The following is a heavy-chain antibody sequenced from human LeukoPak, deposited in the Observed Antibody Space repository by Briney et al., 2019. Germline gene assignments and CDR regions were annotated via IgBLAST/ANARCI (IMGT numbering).Heavy chain of an antibody. V-gene: IGHV1-69*01. Sequence: SVTVSCKASGGTFSSYAISWVRQAPRQGLEWMGGIIPIFGTANYAQKFQGRVTITADESTSTAYMELSSLRSEDTAVYYCALSSSWYIVWFDPWGQGTLVTVSS. J-gene: IGHJ5*02. CDR2: IIPIFGTA. CDR3: ALSSSWYIVWFDP. D-gene: IGHD6-13*01. CDR1: GGTFSSYA.